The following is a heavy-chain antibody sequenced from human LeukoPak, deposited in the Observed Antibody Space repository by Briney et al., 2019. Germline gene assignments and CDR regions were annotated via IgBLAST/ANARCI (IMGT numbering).Heavy chain of an antibody. D-gene: IGHD6-19*01. CDR2: IYTSGTT. CDR1: GGFISSGSYY. V-gene: IGHV4-61*02. CDR3: ARGTVVAGVPGQNSWDY. J-gene: IGHJ4*02. Sequence: TSETLSLTCTVSGGFISSGSYYWSWIRQPAGKGLEWIGRIYTSGTTNYNPSLKSRVTMSVDTSKNQFSLRLSSVTAADTAVYYCARGTVVAGVPGQNSWDYWGQGTLVTVSS.